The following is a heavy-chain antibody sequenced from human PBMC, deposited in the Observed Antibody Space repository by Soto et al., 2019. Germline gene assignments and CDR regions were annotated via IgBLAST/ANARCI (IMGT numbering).Heavy chain of an antibody. CDR3: AIDSGWDQLLSLAAFDY. Sequence: PGGSLRLSCAASGFTFTSYWMHWVRQAPGQGLVWVSRIKSYGTTTTYADSVKGRFTISRDNAKNTVFLQMNSLGDEDTAVYYCAIDSGWDQLLSLAAFDYWGQGTLVTVYS. V-gene: IGHV3-74*01. CDR2: IKSYGTTT. CDR1: GFTFTSYW. J-gene: IGHJ4*02. D-gene: IGHD2-2*01.